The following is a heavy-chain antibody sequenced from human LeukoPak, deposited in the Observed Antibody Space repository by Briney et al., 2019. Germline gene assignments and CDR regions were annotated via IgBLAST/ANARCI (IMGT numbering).Heavy chain of an antibody. V-gene: IGHV3-23*01. D-gene: IGHD3-9*01. Sequence: GGSLRLSCAAFGFTFSSYAMSWVRQAPGKGLEWVSAISGSGGSTYYADSVKGRFTISRDNSKNTLYLKMNSLRAEDTAVYYCAKGRYDILTGFLRFRGQGTLVTVSS. CDR1: GFTFSSYA. J-gene: IGHJ4*02. CDR3: AKGRYDILTGFLRF. CDR2: ISGSGGST.